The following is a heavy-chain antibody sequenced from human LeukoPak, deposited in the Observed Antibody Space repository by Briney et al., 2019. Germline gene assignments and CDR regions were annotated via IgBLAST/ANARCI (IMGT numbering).Heavy chain of an antibody. CDR2: INAGNGNT. J-gene: IGHJ5*02. CDR1: GYTFTSYA. D-gene: IGHD6-13*01. V-gene: IGHV1-3*01. Sequence: ASVKVSCKASGYTFTSYAMHWVRQAPGQRLEWVGWINAGNGNTKYSQKFQGRVTITRDTSASTAYMGLSSLRSEDTAVYYCARGGIAAAGTSWGQGTLVTVSS. CDR3: ARGGIAAAGTS.